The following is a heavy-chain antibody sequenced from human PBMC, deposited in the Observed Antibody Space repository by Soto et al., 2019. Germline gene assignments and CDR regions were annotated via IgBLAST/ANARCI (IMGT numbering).Heavy chain of an antibody. CDR3: AREGYYGSGSYYVGSYYYYYGMDV. V-gene: IGHV4-34*01. D-gene: IGHD3-10*01. J-gene: IGHJ6*02. CDR2: INHSGST. Sequence: SETLSLTCAVYGGSFSGYYWSWIRQPPGKGLEWIGEINHSGSTNYNPSLKSRVTISVDTSKNQFSLKLSSVTAADTAVYYCAREGYYGSGSYYVGSYYYYYGMDVWGQGTTVTFSS. CDR1: GGSFSGYY.